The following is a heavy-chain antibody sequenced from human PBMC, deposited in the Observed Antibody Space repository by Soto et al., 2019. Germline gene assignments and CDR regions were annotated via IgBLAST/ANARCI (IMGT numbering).Heavy chain of an antibody. CDR2: MNPDSGHA. CDR1: GYTFTNSD. Sequence: QVQLVQSGAEVKKPGASVKVSCKASGYTFTNSDINWVRQAPGQGLEWMGWMNPDSGHAAYAQKFQGRVTLTTSTSTSTVYMEMRSLGSEDTAVYYCARRPPCSGGICYYGLDNWGQGTLVTVSS. J-gene: IGHJ4*02. V-gene: IGHV1-8*01. D-gene: IGHD2-15*01. CDR3: ARRPPCSGGICYYGLDN.